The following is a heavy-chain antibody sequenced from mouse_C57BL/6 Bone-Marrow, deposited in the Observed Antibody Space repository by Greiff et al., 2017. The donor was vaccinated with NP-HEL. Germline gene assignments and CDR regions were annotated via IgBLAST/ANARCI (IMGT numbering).Heavy chain of an antibody. Sequence: EVKVVESGGGLVKPGGSLKLSCAASGFTFSDYGMHWVRQAPEKGLEWVAYISSGSSTIYYADTVKGRFTISRDNAKNTLFLQMTSLRSEDTAMYYCARTNWVYWYFDVWGTGTTVTVSS. D-gene: IGHD4-1*01. CDR2: ISSGSSTI. CDR3: ARTNWVYWYFDV. J-gene: IGHJ1*03. CDR1: GFTFSDYG. V-gene: IGHV5-17*01.